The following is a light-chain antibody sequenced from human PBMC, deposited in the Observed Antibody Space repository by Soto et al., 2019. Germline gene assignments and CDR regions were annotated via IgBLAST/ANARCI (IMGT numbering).Light chain of an antibody. CDR1: SSDVGGYNY. J-gene: IGLJ1*01. V-gene: IGLV2-14*01. CDR3: SSRTSSSTSYV. CDR2: DVS. Sequence: QSVLTQPASVSGSPGQSITISCTGTSSDVGGYNYVSWYQQHPGKAPKLMIYDVSNRPSGVSNRFSGSKSGNTASLTISGLQAEDEADYYCSSRTSSSTSYVFGTGTKLTVL.